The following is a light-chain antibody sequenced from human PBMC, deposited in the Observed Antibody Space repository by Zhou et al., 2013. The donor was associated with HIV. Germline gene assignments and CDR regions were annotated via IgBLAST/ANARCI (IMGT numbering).Light chain of an antibody. Sequence: EIVLTQSPVTLSLSPGERATLSCRASQSVSDRYLAWYQQKSGQAPRLLIYRASRRSPGIPDRFSGSGSGTDFTLTISRLEPEDLAVYYCQQYDTTPWTFGQGTKVEIK. CDR3: QQYDTTPWT. CDR1: QSVSDRY. J-gene: IGKJ1*01. CDR2: RAS. V-gene: IGKV3-20*01.